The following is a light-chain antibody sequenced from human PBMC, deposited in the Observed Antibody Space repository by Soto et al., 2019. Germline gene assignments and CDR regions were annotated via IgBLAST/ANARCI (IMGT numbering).Light chain of an antibody. Sequence: EIVLTQSPATLSLSPGERATLSCRASQSVSSYLAWYQQKPSQAPRLLIYDAPNRATGIPARFSGSGSGTDFTLTISSLEPEDFAVYYCQQRSNWPGTFGQGTKLEIK. CDR2: DAP. V-gene: IGKV3-11*01. CDR1: QSVSSY. J-gene: IGKJ2*02. CDR3: QQRSNWPGT.